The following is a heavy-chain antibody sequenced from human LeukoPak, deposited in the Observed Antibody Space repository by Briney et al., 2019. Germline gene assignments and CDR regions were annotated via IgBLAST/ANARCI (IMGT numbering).Heavy chain of an antibody. J-gene: IGHJ6*02. CDR3: ATYQHPWGYSNDGYYYYGMDV. CDR2: INPSGSST. CDR1: GYTFTSYY. Sequence: ASVKVSCKASGYTFTSYYMHWVRQAPGQGLEWMGIINPSGSSTSYAQKFQGRVTMTRDTSTSTVYMELSSLRSEDTAVYYCATYQHPWGYSNDGYYYYGMDVWGQGTTVTVSS. V-gene: IGHV1-46*01. D-gene: IGHD2-8*01.